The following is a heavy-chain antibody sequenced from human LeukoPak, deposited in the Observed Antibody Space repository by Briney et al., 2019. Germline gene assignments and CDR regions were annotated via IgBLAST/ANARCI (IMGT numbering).Heavy chain of an antibody. D-gene: IGHD3-22*01. Sequence: SVKVSCRASGGTFSSYAISWVRQAPGQGLEWMGGIIPIFGTANYAQKFQGRVTITTDESTSTAYMELSSLRSEDTAVYYCARAGSNYDYYFDYWGQGTLVTVSS. CDR3: ARAGSNYDYYFDY. CDR2: IIPIFGTA. V-gene: IGHV1-69*05. CDR1: GGTFSSYA. J-gene: IGHJ4*02.